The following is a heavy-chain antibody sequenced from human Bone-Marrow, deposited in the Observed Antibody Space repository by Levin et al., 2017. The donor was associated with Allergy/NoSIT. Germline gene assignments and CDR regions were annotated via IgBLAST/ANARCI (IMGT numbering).Heavy chain of an antibody. Sequence: SQTLSLTCAVSGGSISSGGYSWSWIRQPPGKGLEWIGYIYHSGSTYYNPSLKSRVTISVDRSKNQFSLKLSSVTAADTAVYYCAREWDSYGGFDYWGQGTLVTVSS. D-gene: IGHD5-18*01. J-gene: IGHJ4*02. CDR3: AREWDSYGGFDY. V-gene: IGHV4-30-2*01. CDR2: IYHSGST. CDR1: GGSISSGGYS.